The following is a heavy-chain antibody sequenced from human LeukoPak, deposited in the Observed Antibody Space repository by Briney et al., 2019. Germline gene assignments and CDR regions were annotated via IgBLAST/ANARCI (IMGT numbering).Heavy chain of an antibody. J-gene: IGHJ6*04. Sequence: PSETLSPTCAVYGGSFSGYYWSWIRQPPGKGLEWIGEINHSGSTNYNPSLKSRVTISVDTSKNQFSLKLSSVTAADTAVYYCARGQWLVHYYYYGMDVWGKGTTVTVSP. CDR3: ARGQWLVHYYYYGMDV. V-gene: IGHV4-34*01. D-gene: IGHD6-19*01. CDR1: GGSFSGYY. CDR2: INHSGST.